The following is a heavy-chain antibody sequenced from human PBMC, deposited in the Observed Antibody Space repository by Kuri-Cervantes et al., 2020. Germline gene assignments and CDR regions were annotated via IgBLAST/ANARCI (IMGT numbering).Heavy chain of an antibody. CDR2: ISSSSSTI. D-gene: IGHD4-23*01. Sequence: LSLTCAVSGGSISTSNWWSWVRQPPGKGLEWVSYISSSSSTIYYADSVKGRFTISRDNAKNSLYLQMNSLRAEDTAVYYCARDGGNSGDLDYWGQGTLVTVSS. CDR1: GGSISTSNW. J-gene: IGHJ4*02. CDR3: ARDGGNSGDLDY. V-gene: IGHV3-48*01.